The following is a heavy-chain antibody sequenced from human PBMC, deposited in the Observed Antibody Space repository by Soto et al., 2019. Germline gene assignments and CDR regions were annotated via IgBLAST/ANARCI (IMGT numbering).Heavy chain of an antibody. Sequence: EVQLVESGGGLVQPGGSLRLSCAASGFTFSSYSMNWVRQAPGKGLEWVSYISSSSTTKYYADSVKGRFTISRDNAKNSLYLQMTSLRAEDTAVYYCARDGCSGSNCLNWFDPWGQGTLVTVYS. CDR3: ARDGCSGSNCLNWFDP. J-gene: IGHJ5*02. CDR1: GFTFSSYS. CDR2: ISSSSTTK. D-gene: IGHD2-15*01. V-gene: IGHV3-48*01.